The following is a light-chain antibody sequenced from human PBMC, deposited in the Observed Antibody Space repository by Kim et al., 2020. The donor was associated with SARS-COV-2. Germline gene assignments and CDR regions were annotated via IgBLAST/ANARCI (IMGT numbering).Light chain of an antibody. V-gene: IGKV1-12*01. CDR1: RRVGTY. J-gene: IGKJ4*01. Sequence: ASVGDRVTISGRASRRVGTYLIWYQQSPGKVPKRLIHDASHLQGGVPSRFSGSGSGTDFTLTINNLQPEDSAVYYCQQANTLPPTFGGGTKVDIK. CDR2: DAS. CDR3: QQANTLPPT.